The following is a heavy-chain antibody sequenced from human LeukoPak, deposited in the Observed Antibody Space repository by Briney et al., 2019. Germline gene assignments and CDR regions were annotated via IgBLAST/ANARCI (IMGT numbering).Heavy chain of an antibody. V-gene: IGHV4-30-4*08. Sequence: SETLSLTCTVSGGSISSGDYYWSWIRQPPGKGLEWIGYIYYSGSTYYTPSLKSRVTISVDTSKNQFSLKLSSVTAADTAVYYCARTGRGYYDFWSGYPRAAFDIWGQGTMVTVSS. CDR3: ARTGRGYYDFWSGYPRAAFDI. CDR1: GGSISSGDYY. CDR2: IYYSGST. D-gene: IGHD3-3*01. J-gene: IGHJ3*02.